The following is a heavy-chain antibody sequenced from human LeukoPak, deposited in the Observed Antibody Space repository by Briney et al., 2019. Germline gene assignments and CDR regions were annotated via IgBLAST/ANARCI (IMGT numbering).Heavy chain of an antibody. J-gene: IGHJ4*02. CDR1: GGSISSSSYY. Sequence: SETLSLTCTVSGGSISSSSYYWGWIRQPPGKGLEWIGSIYYSGNTYYNPSLKSRVTISVDTSKIQFSLKLSSVTAADTAVYHCARQGGSAMVDFDYWGQGTLVTVSS. V-gene: IGHV4-39*01. D-gene: IGHD5-18*01. CDR3: ARQGGSAMVDFDY. CDR2: IYYSGNT.